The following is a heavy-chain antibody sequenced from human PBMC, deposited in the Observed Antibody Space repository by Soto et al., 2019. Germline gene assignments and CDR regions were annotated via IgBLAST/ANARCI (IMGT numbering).Heavy chain of an antibody. V-gene: IGHV3-20*01. D-gene: IGHD3-3*01. CDR3: ARGLRHDFWSGYYIYYYYMDV. CDR2: INWNGGST. CDR1: GFTFDDYG. J-gene: IGHJ6*03. Sequence: GGSLRLSCAASGFTFDDYGMSWVRQDPGKGLEWVSGINWNGGSTGYADSVKGRFTISRDNAKNSLYLQMNSLRAEDTALYHCARGLRHDFWSGYYIYYYYMDVWGKGTTVTVSS.